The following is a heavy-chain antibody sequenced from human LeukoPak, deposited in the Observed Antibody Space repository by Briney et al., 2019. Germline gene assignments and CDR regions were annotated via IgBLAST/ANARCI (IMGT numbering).Heavy chain of an antibody. J-gene: IGHJ5*02. CDR3: ARVSGIVVVPAALPYNWFDP. D-gene: IGHD2-2*01. CDR2: IYPGDSDT. V-gene: IGHV5-51*01. CDR1: GYSFTSYW. Sequence: GESLKISCKGSGYSFTSYWIGWVRQMPGKGLEWMGLIYPGDSDTRHSPSFQGQVTISADKSISTAYLQWSSLKASDTAMYYCARVSGIVVVPAALPYNWFDPWGQGTLVTVSS.